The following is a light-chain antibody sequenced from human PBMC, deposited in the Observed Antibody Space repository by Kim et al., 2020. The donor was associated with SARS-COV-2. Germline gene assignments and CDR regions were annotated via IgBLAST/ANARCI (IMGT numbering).Light chain of an antibody. CDR1: SGHGIYR. CDR3: QTWGTGIGV. J-gene: IGLJ2*01. Sequence: APVKLTCSPGSGHGIYRIAWHQQQPQKGPRSLINVNCDGSHRTGDGTPDRFSGSSSGAERFLTISSLQSEDEADYYCQTWGTGIGVFGGGTQLTVL. CDR2: VNCDGSH. V-gene: IGLV4-69*01.